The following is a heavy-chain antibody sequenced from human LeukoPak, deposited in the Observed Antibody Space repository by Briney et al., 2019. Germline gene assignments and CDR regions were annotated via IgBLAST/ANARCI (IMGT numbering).Heavy chain of an antibody. CDR1: GFTFSSYW. Sequence: GGSLRLSCAASGFTFSSYWMSWVRQAPGKGLEWVANIKKDGSEKYYVDSVKGRFAISRDNAKTSLYLQMNSLRAEDTAVYYCARDGGITLVRGVIMGDDYYYYMDVWGRGTTVTVSS. D-gene: IGHD3-10*01. CDR3: ARDGGITLVRGVIMGDDYYYYMDV. J-gene: IGHJ6*03. CDR2: IKKDGSEK. V-gene: IGHV3-7*01.